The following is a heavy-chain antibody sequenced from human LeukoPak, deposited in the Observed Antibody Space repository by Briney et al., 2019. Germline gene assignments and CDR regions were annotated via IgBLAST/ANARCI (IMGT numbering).Heavy chain of an antibody. CDR3: ARGVDYGDLQYYYGMDV. V-gene: IGHV3-64*01. Sequence: GGSLRLSCAASGFSFSSYAMHWVRQAPGKGPEYVSAISSNGEKTYYANSVKGRFTISRDNSKKTLYLQMGSLREDDIAVYYCARGVDYGDLQYYYGMDVWGQGTTVTVSS. CDR1: GFSFSSYA. D-gene: IGHD4-17*01. J-gene: IGHJ6*02. CDR2: ISSNGEKT.